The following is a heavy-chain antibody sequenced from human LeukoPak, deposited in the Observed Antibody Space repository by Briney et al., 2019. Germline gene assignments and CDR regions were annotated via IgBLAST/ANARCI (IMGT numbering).Heavy chain of an antibody. CDR2: ISSSGSTI. V-gene: IGHV3-48*03. J-gene: IGHJ6*04. Sequence: GGSLRLSCAASGFSFSIYEMNWVRQAPGKGLEWVSYISSSGSTIYYADSVKGRFTISRDNAKNSLYLQMNSLRAEDTAVYYCAELGITMIGGVWGKGTTVTISS. D-gene: IGHD3-10*02. CDR1: GFSFSIYE. CDR3: AELGITMIGGV.